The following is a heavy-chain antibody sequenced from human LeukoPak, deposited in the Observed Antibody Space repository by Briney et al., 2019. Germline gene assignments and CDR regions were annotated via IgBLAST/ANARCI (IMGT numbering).Heavy chain of an antibody. CDR2: ISSYSGYT. V-gene: IGHV1-18*01. J-gene: IGHJ6*03. D-gene: IGHD3-16*01. Sequence: GASVKVSCKASGYTFTNYGFSWVRQAPGQGLEWMGWISSYSGYTNYAQKFQGRVTMTTDTSTSTAYMELRSLRSDDTAVYYCARVGGPYYYYYYYMDVWGKGTTVTVSS. CDR3: ARVGGPYYYYYYYMDV. CDR1: GYTFTNYG.